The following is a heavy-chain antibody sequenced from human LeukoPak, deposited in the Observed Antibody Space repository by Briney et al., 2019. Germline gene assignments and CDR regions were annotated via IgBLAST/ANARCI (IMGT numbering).Heavy chain of an antibody. J-gene: IGHJ4*02. D-gene: IGHD4-17*01. CDR1: GYTFTSYD. Sequence: ASVKVSCKASGYTFTSYDINWVRQATGQGLEWMGWKNPNSGNTGYAQKFQGRVTMTRNTSISTAYMELSSLRSEDTAVYYCARGRLHDYGDYDNWGQGTLVTVSS. CDR2: KNPNSGNT. V-gene: IGHV1-8*01. CDR3: ARGRLHDYGDYDN.